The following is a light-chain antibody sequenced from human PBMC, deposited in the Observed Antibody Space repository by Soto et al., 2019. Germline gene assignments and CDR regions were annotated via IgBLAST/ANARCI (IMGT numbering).Light chain of an antibody. CDR3: QHRSNWPPWT. CDR2: DAS. CDR1: QSVSSF. V-gene: IGKV3-11*01. Sequence: ETVLTQSPATLSLSPGERATLSCRASQSVSSFLAWYQQKPGQAPRLLIYDASNRATGIPARFSGSGSGTDFTLTISSLEPEDFAVYYCQHRSNWPPWTFGQGTKVEIK. J-gene: IGKJ1*01.